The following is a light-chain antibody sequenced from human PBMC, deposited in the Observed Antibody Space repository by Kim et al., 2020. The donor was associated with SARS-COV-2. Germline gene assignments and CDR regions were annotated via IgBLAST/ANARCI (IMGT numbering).Light chain of an antibody. V-gene: IGLV1-47*01. J-gene: IGLJ3*02. Sequence: GQRGTISCSGSSYNIGSNSVYSYHQLPGTAPQLLIYRNNQRPSGGPDRFSGSKSGTSASLAISGRRSEDEADYYCAAWDNSLSGRVFGGGTQLTVL. CDR2: RNN. CDR1: SYNIGSNS. CDR3: AAWDNSLSGRV.